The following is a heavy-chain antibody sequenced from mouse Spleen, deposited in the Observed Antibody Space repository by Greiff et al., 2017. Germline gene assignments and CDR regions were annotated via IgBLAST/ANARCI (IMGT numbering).Heavy chain of an antibody. J-gene: IGHJ2*01. CDR1: GYTFTSYW. CDR3: AREGLVPGYFDY. CDR2: IYPGSGST. Sequence: QVQLKQSGAELVKPGASVKMSCKASGYTFTSYWITWVKQRPGQGLEWIGDIYPGSGSTNYNEKFKSKATLTVDTSSSTAYMQLSSLTSEDSAVYYCAREGLVPGYFDYWGQGTTLTVSS. D-gene: IGHD1-1*02. V-gene: IGHV1-55*01.